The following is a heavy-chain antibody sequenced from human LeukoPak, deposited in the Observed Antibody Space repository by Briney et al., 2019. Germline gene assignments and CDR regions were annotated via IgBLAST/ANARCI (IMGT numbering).Heavy chain of an antibody. J-gene: IGHJ5*02. CDR3: ARRWNARLYNWFDP. CDR2: IYTSGST. Sequence: SETLSLTCTVSGGSISSGTYYWTWIRQPAGKGLEWIGRIYTSGSTNYNPSLKSRVTISVDTSKNQFSLKLRSVTAADTAVYYCARRWNARLYNWFDPWGQGTLVTVSS. CDR1: GGSISSGTYY. V-gene: IGHV4-61*02. D-gene: IGHD1-1*01.